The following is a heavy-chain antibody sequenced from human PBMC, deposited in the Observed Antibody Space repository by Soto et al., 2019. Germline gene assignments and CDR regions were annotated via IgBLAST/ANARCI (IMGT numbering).Heavy chain of an antibody. D-gene: IGHD3-22*01. CDR1: GFTFGDYA. Sequence: GGSLRLSCTTSGFTFGDYAMSWFRQAPGKGLEWVGFIRSKGYGGTTQYAASVKGRFTISRDDSESIAYLQMDSLKTEDTALYYCARVGSASLMVVVIADHWGQGTQVTVSS. CDR2: IRSKGYGGTT. V-gene: IGHV3-49*03. J-gene: IGHJ4*02. CDR3: ARVGSASLMVVVIADH.